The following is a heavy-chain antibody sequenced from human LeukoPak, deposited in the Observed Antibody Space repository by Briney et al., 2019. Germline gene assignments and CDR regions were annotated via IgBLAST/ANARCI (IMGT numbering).Heavy chain of an antibody. Sequence: PSETLSLTCAVYGGSFSTYYWSWIRQPPGKGLEWIGEINHSGSTNYNPSLKGRVTISGDMSKNQFSLKLSSVTAADTAMYYCAREANIATAIVWFDPWGQGTLVTVSS. CDR1: GGSFSTYY. D-gene: IGHD6-13*01. J-gene: IGHJ5*02. V-gene: IGHV4-34*01. CDR2: INHSGST. CDR3: AREANIATAIVWFDP.